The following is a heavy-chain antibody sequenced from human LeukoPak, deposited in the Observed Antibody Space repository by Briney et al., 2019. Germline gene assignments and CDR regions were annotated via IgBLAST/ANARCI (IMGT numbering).Heavy chain of an antibody. Sequence: GGSLRLSCAASGFTFSACDIHWVRQASGKGLEWVGRVTTKANSYATAYAASLKGGFTISRDDSKNTAYLQMNSLRTEDTALYYCTTYKSGHYWGQGTLVTVSS. CDR1: GFTFSACD. J-gene: IGHJ4*02. CDR3: TTYKSGHY. V-gene: IGHV3-73*01. D-gene: IGHD6-25*01. CDR2: VTTKANSYAT.